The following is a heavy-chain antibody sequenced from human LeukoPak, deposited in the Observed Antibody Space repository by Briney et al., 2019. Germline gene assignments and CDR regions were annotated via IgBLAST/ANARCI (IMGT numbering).Heavy chain of an antibody. V-gene: IGHV3-23*01. D-gene: IGHD1-1*01. Sequence: GGSLRLSCAASGFTFSSYAMSWVRQAPGKGLEWVSGVSGGGDNTDYADAVKGRFIISRDNSKNTLYLQMNSLRAEDTAVYYCAKLWKNYNPPYWGQGTLVTVSS. CDR3: AKLWKNYNPPY. CDR2: VSGGGDNT. J-gene: IGHJ4*02. CDR1: GFTFSSYA.